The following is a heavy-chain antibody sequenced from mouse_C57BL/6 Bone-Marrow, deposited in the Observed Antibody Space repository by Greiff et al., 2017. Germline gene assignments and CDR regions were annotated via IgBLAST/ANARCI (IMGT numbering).Heavy chain of an antibody. D-gene: IGHD4-1*01. CDR2: ISNGGGST. Sequence: EVKLVESGGGLVQPGGSLKLSCAASGFTFSDYYMYWVRQTPEKRLEWVAYISNGGGSTYYPDTVKGRFTISRDYAKNTLYLQMSRLKAEDTAMYYCARHWGSDWGTGTTVTVSS. CDR3: ARHWGSD. V-gene: IGHV5-12*01. CDR1: GFTFSDYY. J-gene: IGHJ1*03.